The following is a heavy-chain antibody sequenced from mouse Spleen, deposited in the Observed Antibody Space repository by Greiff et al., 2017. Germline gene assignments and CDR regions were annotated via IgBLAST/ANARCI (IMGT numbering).Heavy chain of an antibody. V-gene: IGHV1-53*01. CDR1: GYTFTSYW. Sequence: QVHVKQPGTELVKPGASVKLSCKASGYTFTSYWMHWVKQRPGQGLEWIGNINPSNGGTNYNEKFKSKATLTVDKSSSTAYMQLSSLTSEDSAVYYCARGFYYGDWTDYWGQGTTLTVSS. J-gene: IGHJ2*01. D-gene: IGHD2-13*01. CDR2: INPSNGGT. CDR3: ARGFYYGDWTDY.